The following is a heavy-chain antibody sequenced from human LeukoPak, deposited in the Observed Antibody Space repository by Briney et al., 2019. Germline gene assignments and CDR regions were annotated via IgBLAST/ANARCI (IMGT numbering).Heavy chain of an antibody. CDR1: GFTFSSYG. CDR2: ISYDGSNE. D-gene: IGHD6-19*01. Sequence: PGGSLRLSCAASGFTFSSYGMHWVRQAPGKGLEWVAVISYDGSNEYYADSVKGRFTISRDNSTNTLYLQMNSLRAEDTAVYYCAKDQRGWPFDYWGQGTLVTVSS. J-gene: IGHJ4*02. CDR3: AKDQRGWPFDY. V-gene: IGHV3-30*18.